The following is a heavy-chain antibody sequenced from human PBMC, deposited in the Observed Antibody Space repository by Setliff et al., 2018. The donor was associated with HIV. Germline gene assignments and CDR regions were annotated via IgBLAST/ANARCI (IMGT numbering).Heavy chain of an antibody. D-gene: IGHD2-2*01. CDR1: GYTFTTYD. J-gene: IGHJ3*01. CDR3: ARGLRQNRSNPGVFDV. CDR2: MNPNSGNT. V-gene: IGHV1-8*02. Sequence: ASVKVSCKASGYTFTTYDINWVRQATGQGLEWMGWMNPNSGNTGYAERFQGRVPMTRDTAISTVYMELTSRGAEDMAVYYCARGLRQNRSNPGVFDVWGQGTVVTVSS.